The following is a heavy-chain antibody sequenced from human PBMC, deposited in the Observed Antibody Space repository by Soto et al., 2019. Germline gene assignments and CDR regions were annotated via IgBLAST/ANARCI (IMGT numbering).Heavy chain of an antibody. V-gene: IGHV3-15*07. Sequence: EVQLVESGGGLVKPGGSLRLSCAASGFTFSNAWMNWVRQAPGKGLEWVGRIKSKTDGGTTDYAEPVKGRFTISRDDSKNTLYLQMNSLKTEDTAVYYCTTDLGYCISTSCYSFDYWGQGTLVTVSS. CDR3: TTDLGYCISTSCYSFDY. CDR2: IKSKTDGGTT. D-gene: IGHD2-2*01. CDR1: GFTFSNAW. J-gene: IGHJ4*02.